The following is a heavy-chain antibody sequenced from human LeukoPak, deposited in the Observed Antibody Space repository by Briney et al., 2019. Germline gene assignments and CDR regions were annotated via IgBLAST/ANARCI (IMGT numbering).Heavy chain of an antibody. D-gene: IGHD3-22*01. CDR2: INPNSGGT. V-gene: IGHV1-2*02. Sequence: ASVKVACKASGYTCTGYYMHWVRQAPGQGLECMGWINPNSGGTNYAQKFQGRVTMTRDTSISTAYMELSRLRSDDTAVYYCATSRGSSGPNPFDSWGQGTLVTVSS. J-gene: IGHJ4*02. CDR3: ATSRGSSGPNPFDS. CDR1: GYTCTGYY.